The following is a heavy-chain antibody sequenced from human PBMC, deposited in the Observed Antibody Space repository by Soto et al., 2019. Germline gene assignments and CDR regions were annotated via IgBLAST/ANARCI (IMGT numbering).Heavy chain of an antibody. J-gene: IGHJ6*02. V-gene: IGHV3-73*02. CDR2: IRTKAKNYAT. Sequence: EVQLVESGGGLVQPGGSLKLSCAASGFSFSGAAMHWVRQASGKGLEWLGRIRTKAKNYATAYGASVKGRFTISRADLKNMAYLEMNSLKTEDTAVYYCTRPRRRDGYSFDGMDVWGQGTTVTVSS. D-gene: IGHD4-4*01. CDR3: TRPRRRDGYSFDGMDV. CDR1: GFSFSGAA.